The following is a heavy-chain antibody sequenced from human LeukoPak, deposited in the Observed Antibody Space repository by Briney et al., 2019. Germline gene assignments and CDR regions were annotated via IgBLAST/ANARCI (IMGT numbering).Heavy chain of an antibody. J-gene: IGHJ6*03. CDR2: IFYSGST. CDR1: SGSISTSNYY. Sequence: SETLSLTCTVSSGSISTSNYYWGWVRQPPGKALEWIGNIFYSGSTNFNPSLNGRVSISRDTTKNLFSLRLRSVTAADTAVYFCARGRVSSSTWYSTYYYYFYMDLWGKGTTVTVSS. D-gene: IGHD6-13*01. CDR3: ARGRVSSSTWYSTYYYYFYMDL. V-gene: IGHV4-61*03.